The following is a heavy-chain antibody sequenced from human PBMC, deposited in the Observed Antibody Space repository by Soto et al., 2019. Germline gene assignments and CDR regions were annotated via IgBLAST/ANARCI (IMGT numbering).Heavy chain of an antibody. CDR3: ARDRGGWYRAFDI. CDR1: GFTVSSNY. J-gene: IGHJ3*02. CDR2: IYSGGST. D-gene: IGHD6-19*01. Sequence: GGSLRLSCAASGFTVSSNYMSWVRQAPGKGLEWVSVIYSGGSTYYADSVKGRFTISRDNSKNTLYLQMNSLRAEDTAVYYCARDRGGWYRAFDIWGQGTMVTVS. V-gene: IGHV3-53*01.